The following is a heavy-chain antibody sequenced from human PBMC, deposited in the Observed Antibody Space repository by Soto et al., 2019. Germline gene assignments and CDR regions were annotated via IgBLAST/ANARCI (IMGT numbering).Heavy chain of an antibody. J-gene: IGHJ4*02. CDR1: GFTVSNNY. V-gene: IGHV3-66*01. CDR2: IYSGGST. D-gene: IGHD3-22*01. Sequence: EVQLVESGGGLVQPGGSLRLSCAASGFTVSNNYMTWVRQAPGKGLEWVAVIYSGGSTYYADAGKGRFTLSRDNSKNTLYLQMNSLRAEDTAVYYCARGYDSSGFYYDYWGQGTLVTVSS. CDR3: ARGYDSSGFYYDY.